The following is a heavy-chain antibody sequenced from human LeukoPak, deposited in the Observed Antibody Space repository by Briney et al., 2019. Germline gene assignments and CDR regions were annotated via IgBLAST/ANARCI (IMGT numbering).Heavy chain of an antibody. CDR1: GFTLSGYG. J-gene: IGHJ4*02. Sequence: GTSLRLSCAASGFTLSGYGMHWVRPAPGKGLEWVAIIWSGGSNKYYADSVKGRFTISRDNSKNTLYLQMDSLRAEDTALYYCARTHYDGGGYYKFDSWGQGTLVTVSS. D-gene: IGHD3-22*01. CDR2: IWSGGSNK. CDR3: ARTHYDGGGYYKFDS. V-gene: IGHV3-33*01.